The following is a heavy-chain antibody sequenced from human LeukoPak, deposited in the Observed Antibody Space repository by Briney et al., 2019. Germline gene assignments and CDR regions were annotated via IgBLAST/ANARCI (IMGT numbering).Heavy chain of an antibody. Sequence: PGGSLRLSCAASGLTVSSSYMSWVRQAPGKGLEWVSIIYNDGSTYYADSMKGRFTISRDNSKNTLYLQMNSLRAEDTAVYYCARDGGCSSTSCHYYYYGMDVWGQGTTVTVSS. CDR2: IYNDGST. CDR1: GLTVSSSY. J-gene: IGHJ6*02. V-gene: IGHV3-53*01. D-gene: IGHD2-2*01. CDR3: ARDGGCSSTSCHYYYYGMDV.